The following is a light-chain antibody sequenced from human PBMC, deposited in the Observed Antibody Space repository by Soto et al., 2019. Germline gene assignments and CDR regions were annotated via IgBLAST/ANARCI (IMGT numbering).Light chain of an antibody. CDR1: QSVSSY. V-gene: IGKV3-11*01. J-gene: IGKJ4*01. Sequence: EIVLTQSPATLSLSPGERATLSCRASQSVSSYLAWYQQKPGQAPRLLIYDASNRATGIPARFSGSGSGTDFTLTISSLEPEDFALYYCQQRSNWLLTFGGRTKVEIK. CDR2: DAS. CDR3: QQRSNWLLT.